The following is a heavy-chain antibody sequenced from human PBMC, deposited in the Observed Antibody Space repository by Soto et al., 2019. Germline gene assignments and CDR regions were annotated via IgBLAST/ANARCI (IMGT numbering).Heavy chain of an antibody. D-gene: IGHD2-15*01. CDR1: GFSLSSSGVG. Sequence: ITLKESGPTLVKPTQTLTLTCTFSGFSLSSSGVGVGWIRPPPGKALEWLTLIYWDDDERYSPSLKSRLTITKDTSKNQVVLTLTNMDPVDTATYFCAHKGGRGAAMDVWGQGTPVTVSS. CDR2: IYWDDDE. J-gene: IGHJ6*02. V-gene: IGHV2-5*02. CDR3: AHKGGRGAAMDV.